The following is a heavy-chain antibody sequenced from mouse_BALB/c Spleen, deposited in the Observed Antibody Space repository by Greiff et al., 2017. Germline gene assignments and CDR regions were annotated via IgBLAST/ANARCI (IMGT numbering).Heavy chain of an antibody. V-gene: IGHV1-9*01. CDR2: ILPGSGST. Sequence: VQLQQSGAELMKPGASVKISCKATGYTFSSYWIEWVKQRPGHGLEWIGEILPGSGSTNYNEKFKGKATFTADTSSNTAYMQLSSLTSEDSAVYYCARGGRLPNYYAMDYWGQGTSVTVSS. CDR1: GYTFSSYW. J-gene: IGHJ4*01. D-gene: IGHD1-2*01. CDR3: ARGGRLPNYYAMDY.